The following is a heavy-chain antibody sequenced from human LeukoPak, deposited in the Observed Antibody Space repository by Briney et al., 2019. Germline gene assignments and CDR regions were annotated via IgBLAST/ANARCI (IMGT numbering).Heavy chain of an antibody. CDR3: ARLKLASHFGGSSSRFFDY. D-gene: IGHD1-26*01. CDR2: IYDSGST. Sequence: KSSETLSLTCTVSGGSVSSNSYYWGWIRQPPGKGLEWIGSIYDSGSTFYNPSLKSRVTISVDTSENQLSLKLSSVTAADTAVYYCARLKLASHFGGSSSRFFDYWGQGTLVTVSS. CDR1: GGSVSSNSYY. J-gene: IGHJ4*02. V-gene: IGHV4-39*01.